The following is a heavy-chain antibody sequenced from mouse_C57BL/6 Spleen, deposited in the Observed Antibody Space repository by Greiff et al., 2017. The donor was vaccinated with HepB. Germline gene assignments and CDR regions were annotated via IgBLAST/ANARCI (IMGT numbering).Heavy chain of an antibody. J-gene: IGHJ1*03. Sequence: VQLQQSGAELVRPGASVKLSCTASGFNIKDYYMHWVKQRPEQGLEWIGRIDPEDGDTEYAPKFQGKATMTADTSSNTAYLQLSSLTSEDTAVYYCTTLTTVVAKDGYFDVWGTGTTVTVSS. D-gene: IGHD1-1*01. CDR1: GFNIKDYY. CDR2: IDPEDGDT. CDR3: TTLTTVVAKDGYFDV. V-gene: IGHV14-1*01.